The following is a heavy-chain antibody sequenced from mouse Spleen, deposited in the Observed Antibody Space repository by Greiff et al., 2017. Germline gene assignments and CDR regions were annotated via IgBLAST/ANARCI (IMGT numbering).Heavy chain of an antibody. Sequence: EVQLVESGGGLVKPGGSLKLSCAASGFTFSSYAMSWVRQTPEKRLEWVASISSGGSTYYPDSVKGRFTISRDNARNILYLQMSSLRSEDTAMYYCARGPYYGYEDYFDYWGQGTTLTVSS. D-gene: IGHD2-2*01. CDR3: ARGPYYGYEDYFDY. CDR1: GFTFSSYA. J-gene: IGHJ2*01. V-gene: IGHV5-6-5*01. CDR2: ISSGGST.